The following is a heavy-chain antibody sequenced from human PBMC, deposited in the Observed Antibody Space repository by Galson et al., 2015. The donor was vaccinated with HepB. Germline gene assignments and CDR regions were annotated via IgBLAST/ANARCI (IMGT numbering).Heavy chain of an antibody. CDR1: GLTFSNFW. Sequence: SLRLSCAASGLTFSNFWMHWVRQAPGKGLEWVANIREDGGEKYYVDSVKGRFTISRDNANNSLSLQMNSLRAEDTAVYYCATGYGDNYRDFDFWGQGTLVTVSS. V-gene: IGHV3-7*01. CDR2: IREDGGEK. CDR3: ATGYGDNYRDFDF. D-gene: IGHD4-17*01. J-gene: IGHJ4*02.